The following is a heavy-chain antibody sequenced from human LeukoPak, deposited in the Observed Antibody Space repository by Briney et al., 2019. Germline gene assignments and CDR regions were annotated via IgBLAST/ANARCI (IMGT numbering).Heavy chain of an antibody. CDR2: IYYSGST. CDR1: GGSISSGDYY. Sequence: MTSQTLSLTCTVSGGSISSGDYYWSWIRQPPGKGLEWIGYIYYSGSTNYNPSLKSRVTISVDTSKNQFSLKLSSVTAADTAVYYCARPTYDLGFDPWGQGTLVTVSS. CDR3: ARPTYDLGFDP. D-gene: IGHD3-3*01. J-gene: IGHJ5*02. V-gene: IGHV4-30-4*01.